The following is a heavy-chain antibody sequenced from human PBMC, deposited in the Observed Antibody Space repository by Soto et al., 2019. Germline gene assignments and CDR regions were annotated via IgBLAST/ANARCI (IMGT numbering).Heavy chain of an antibody. D-gene: IGHD1-7*01. Sequence: QMQLVQSGPEVKKPGTSVKVSCKASGFTFTSSAMQWVRQARGQRLEWIGWIVVGSGNTNYAQKFQERVTITRDMSTSTAYMELSSLRSEDTAVYYCAATRPSITGTTGYYYYYYYMDVWGKGTTVTVSS. CDR3: AATRPSITGTTGYYYYYYYMDV. CDR2: IVVGSGNT. J-gene: IGHJ6*03. V-gene: IGHV1-58*02. CDR1: GFTFTSSA.